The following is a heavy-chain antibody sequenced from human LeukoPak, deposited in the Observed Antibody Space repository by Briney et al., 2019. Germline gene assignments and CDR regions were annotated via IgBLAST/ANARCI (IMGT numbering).Heavy chain of an antibody. J-gene: IGHJ4*02. V-gene: IGHV3-33*01. D-gene: IGHD2-2*01. Sequence: GGSLRLSCAASGFTFSSYGMHWVRQAPGKGLEGVAVIWYDGSNKYYADSVKGRFTISRDNSKNTLYLQMNSLRAEDTAVYYCARDWGDIVVVPAGIWGQGTLVTVSS. CDR2: IWYDGSNK. CDR3: ARDWGDIVVVPAGI. CDR1: GFTFSSYG.